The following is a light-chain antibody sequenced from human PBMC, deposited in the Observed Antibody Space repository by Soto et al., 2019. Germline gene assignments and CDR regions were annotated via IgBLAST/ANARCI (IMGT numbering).Light chain of an antibody. J-gene: IGLJ1*01. V-gene: IGLV2-14*01. CDR1: SSDVGGYNY. Sequence: QSALAQPASVSGSPGQSITISCTGSSSDVGGYNYVSWYQQYPGKAPKLMIYEVGNRPSGVSNHFSGSKSGNTASLTISGLQAEDEADYYCSSYTTSSSYVFGTGTKVTVL. CDR3: SSYTTSSSYV. CDR2: EVG.